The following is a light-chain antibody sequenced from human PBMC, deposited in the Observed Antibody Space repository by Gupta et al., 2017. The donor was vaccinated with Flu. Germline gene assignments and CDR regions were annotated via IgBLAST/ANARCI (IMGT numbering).Light chain of an antibody. V-gene: IGLV2-14*01. CDR3: SSYTSTSTPYV. CDR2: DVS. CDR1: SSDVGGYDY. J-gene: IGLJ1*01. Sequence: QSALTQPASVSGSPGQALTIACTGTSSDVGGYDYVSWYQQHPGRAPKLMIYDVSARPSGVSNRFSGSKSGNTASLTIAGLQAEDEASYFCSSYTSTSTPYVFGMGTKVTVL.